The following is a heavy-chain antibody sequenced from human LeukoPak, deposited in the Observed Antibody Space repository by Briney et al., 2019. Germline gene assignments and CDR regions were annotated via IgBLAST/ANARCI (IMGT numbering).Heavy chain of an antibody. CDR1: GGTFSSYS. CDR3: ARVDRYHYYLDV. CDR2: IMPLFNTA. Sequence: SVKVSCKASGGTFSSYSITWVRQAPGQGLEWMGGIMPLFNTANYAQQFQGRVTITTDESTSTAYMELGSLRFEDTAMYYCARVDRYHYYLDVWGKGTTVTVSS. V-gene: IGHV1-69*05. J-gene: IGHJ6*03.